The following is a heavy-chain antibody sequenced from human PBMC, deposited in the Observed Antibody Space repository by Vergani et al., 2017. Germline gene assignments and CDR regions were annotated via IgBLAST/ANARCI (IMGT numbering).Heavy chain of an antibody. V-gene: IGHV3-33*01. CDR2: IWYDGSNK. D-gene: IGHD5-12*01. Sequence: QVPLVESGGGVVQPGRSLRLSCAASGFTFSSYGMHWVRQAPGKGLVGVAVIWYDGSNKYYADSVKGRFTISRDNSKNTLSLQMNSLRAEDTAVYYCARDRVDIVATSTYYFDYWGQGTLVTVSS. J-gene: IGHJ4*02. CDR3: ARDRVDIVATSTYYFDY. CDR1: GFTFSSYG.